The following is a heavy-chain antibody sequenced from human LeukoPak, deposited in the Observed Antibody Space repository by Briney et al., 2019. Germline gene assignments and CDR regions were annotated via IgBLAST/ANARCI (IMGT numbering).Heavy chain of an antibody. D-gene: IGHD3-10*01. CDR3: ASRGSPGVEALDI. V-gene: IGHV1-69-2*01. J-gene: IGHJ3*02. CDR2: VNPEDGET. CDR1: GYTFIDYY. Sequence: GASVKVSCKASGYTFIDYYMHWVQQAPGKGLEWMGRVNPEDGETIYAEKFQGRVTIIADMSADTAYMELGNLRSEDTAVYYCASRGSPGVEALDIWGQGTMVTVSS.